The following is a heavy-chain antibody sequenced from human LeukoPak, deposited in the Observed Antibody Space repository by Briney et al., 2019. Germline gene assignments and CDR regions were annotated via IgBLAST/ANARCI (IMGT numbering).Heavy chain of an antibody. V-gene: IGHV3-23*01. CDR2: ISGSGGST. D-gene: IGHD2-15*01. CDR1: GFTFSSYA. Sequence: GGSLRLSCAASGFTFSSYAMNWVRQAPGKGLEWVSAISGSGGSTYYADSVKGRFTISRDNSKNTLYLQMNSLRAEDTAVYYCAKYPIVVVVAATRGFFDYWGQGTLVTVSS. J-gene: IGHJ4*02. CDR3: AKYPIVVVVAATRGFFDY.